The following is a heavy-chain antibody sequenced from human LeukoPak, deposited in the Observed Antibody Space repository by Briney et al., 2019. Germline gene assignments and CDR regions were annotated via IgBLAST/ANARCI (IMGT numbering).Heavy chain of an antibody. CDR2: IIPILGTA. D-gene: IGHD6-6*01. J-gene: IGHJ4*02. Sequence: SVKVSCHASGGPFSSYAISWVRQAPGQGLEWMGRIIPILGTANYAQKFQGGVTITTDESTSTAYMELSSLRSEDTAVYYCAREYSSSSDTYYFDYWGRGTLVTVSS. V-gene: IGHV1-69*11. CDR1: GGPFSSYA. CDR3: AREYSSSSDTYYFDY.